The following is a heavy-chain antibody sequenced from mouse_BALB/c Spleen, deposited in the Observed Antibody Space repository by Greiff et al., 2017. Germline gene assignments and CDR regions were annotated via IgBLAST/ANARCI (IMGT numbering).Heavy chain of an antibody. Sequence: VQLQQSGPGLVKPSQSLSLTCTVTGYSITSDYAWNWIRQFPGNKLEWMGYISYSGSTSYNPSLKSRISITRDTSKNQFFLQLNSVTTEDTATYYCARLSGSYGNLYFDYWGQGTTLTVSS. CDR1: GYSITSDYA. D-gene: IGHD2-1*01. CDR2: ISYSGST. J-gene: IGHJ2*01. CDR3: ARLSGSYGNLYFDY. V-gene: IGHV3-2*02.